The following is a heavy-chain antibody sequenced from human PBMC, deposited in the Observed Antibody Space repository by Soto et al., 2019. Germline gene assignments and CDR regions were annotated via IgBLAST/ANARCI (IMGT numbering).Heavy chain of an antibody. CDR3: TRRPWGFGELFGDNWFDP. D-gene: IGHD3-10*01. CDR1: GFTFSGSA. J-gene: IGHJ5*02. Sequence: GGSLRLSCXASGFTFSGSAMHWVRQASGKGLEWVGRIRSKANSYATAYAASVKGRFTISRDDSKNTAYLQMNSLKTEDTAVYYCTRRPWGFGELFGDNWFDPWGQGTLVTVSS. V-gene: IGHV3-73*01. CDR2: IRSKANSYAT.